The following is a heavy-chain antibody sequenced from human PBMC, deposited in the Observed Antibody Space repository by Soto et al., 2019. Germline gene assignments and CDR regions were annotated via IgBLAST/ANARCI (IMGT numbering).Heavy chain of an antibody. D-gene: IGHD1-1*01. CDR1: GFTFSSYW. J-gene: IGHJ4*02. Sequence: GGSLRHSCAASGFTFSSYWMHWVRQAPGEGLVWVSYIKPDGSRTKDADSVKGRFTISRDNARNTLYLRMNSLRAEDTAVYYCARDNNWSYDSWGRGTLVTVSS. CDR3: ARDNNWSYDS. V-gene: IGHV3-74*03. CDR2: IKPDGSRT.